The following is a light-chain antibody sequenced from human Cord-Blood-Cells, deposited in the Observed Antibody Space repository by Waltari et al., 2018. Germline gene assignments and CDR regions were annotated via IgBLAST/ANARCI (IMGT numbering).Light chain of an antibody. V-gene: IGLV6-57*02. CDR2: EDT. Sequence: NFMLTQPHSVSESPGKTVTISCTGSSGSIASNYGLWYQQRPGSAPTTVIYEDTQSPSVVPDRFSGSIDSSSNSASLTISGLKTEDEADYYCQSYDSSNWVFGGGTKLTVL. CDR1: SGSIASNY. J-gene: IGLJ3*02. CDR3: QSYDSSNWV.